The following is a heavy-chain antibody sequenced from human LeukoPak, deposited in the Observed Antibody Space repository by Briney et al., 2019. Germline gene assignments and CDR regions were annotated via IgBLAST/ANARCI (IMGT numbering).Heavy chain of an antibody. V-gene: IGHV3-23*01. CDR2: ICGSCGST. D-gene: IGHD3-22*01. CDR1: GFTFSDYG. CDR3: AKESDSSDYQVFDY. J-gene: IGHJ4*02. Sequence: GGSLRLSCAASGFTFSDYGMNWVRQAPGKGLEWVSSICGSCGSTYYADSVKGRFTISRDNSKNTLYLQVSGLRAEDTAVYYCAKESDSSDYQVFDYGGQGTLVTVSS.